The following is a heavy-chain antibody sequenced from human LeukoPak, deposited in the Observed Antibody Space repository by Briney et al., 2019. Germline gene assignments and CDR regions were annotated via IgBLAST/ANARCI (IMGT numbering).Heavy chain of an antibody. Sequence: ASAKVSCKASGDTFTSYDINWVRQATGQGLEWMGWMNPNSGNTGYAQKFQGRVTMTRNTSISTAYMELSSLRSEDTAVYYCAIINWNDGYMYVWGRGTTVTVSS. J-gene: IGHJ6*03. CDR1: GDTFTSYD. CDR2: MNPNSGNT. V-gene: IGHV1-8*01. D-gene: IGHD1-20*01. CDR3: AIINWNDGYMYV.